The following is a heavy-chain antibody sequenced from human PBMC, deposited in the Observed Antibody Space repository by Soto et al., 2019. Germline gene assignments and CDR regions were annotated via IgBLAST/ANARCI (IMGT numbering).Heavy chain of an antibody. V-gene: IGHV5-51*01. CDR1: GDSFTTHW. J-gene: IGHJ4*02. Sequence: VESLTISCQASGDSFTTHWIVWVLQMPGKGLEWMGIIYPGDSDTRYSPSFQGQVTISADKSTNTAYLQWSGLRASDTAIYYCARPKGYSYGYLQTFDFWGQGTMVTVSS. D-gene: IGHD5-18*01. CDR2: IYPGDSDT. CDR3: ARPKGYSYGYLQTFDF.